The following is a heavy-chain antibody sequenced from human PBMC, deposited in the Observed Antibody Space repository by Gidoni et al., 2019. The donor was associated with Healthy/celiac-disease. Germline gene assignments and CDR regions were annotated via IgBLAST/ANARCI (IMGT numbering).Heavy chain of an antibody. V-gene: IGHV4-31*03. CDR1: VHPSSSGGYY. Sequence: QVQLQESGPGLVKPSQTLSLTCTVPVHPSSSGGYYWSWIRQHPGKGLEWLGYISYTGSTYYNPSLKSRVTITVDTSKNQFSLKLSSVTAADTAVYYCARGGRFPQFDYWGQGTLVTVSS. CDR3: ARGGRFPQFDY. D-gene: IGHD3-10*01. CDR2: ISYTGST. J-gene: IGHJ4*02.